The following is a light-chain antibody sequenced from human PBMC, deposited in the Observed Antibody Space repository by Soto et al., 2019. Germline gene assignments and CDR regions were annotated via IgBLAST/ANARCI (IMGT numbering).Light chain of an antibody. Sequence: ETVLTQSPGTLSLSPGERATLSCRASQSVSTNYLAWYQQKPGLAPRLVIYGTTSRATGIPDRFSGSGSGTDFTLTISRLEPEDFAVYYCRQYSGSSYTFGRGTKLEI. CDR3: RQYSGSSYT. CDR2: GTT. CDR1: QSVSTNY. J-gene: IGKJ2*01. V-gene: IGKV3-20*01.